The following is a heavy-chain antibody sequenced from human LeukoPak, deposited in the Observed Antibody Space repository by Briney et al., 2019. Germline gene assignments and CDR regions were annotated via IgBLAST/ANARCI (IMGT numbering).Heavy chain of an antibody. V-gene: IGHV4-59*01. J-gene: IGHJ5*02. CDR2: IYYSGST. CDR1: GGSISSYY. CDR3: ARGNYYDPDWFDP. Sequence: SETLSLTXTVSGGSISSYYWSWIRQPPGKGLEWIGYIYYSGSTNYNPSLKSRVTISVDTSKNQFSLKLSSVTAADTAVYYCARGNYYDPDWFDPWGQGTLVTVSS. D-gene: IGHD3-22*01.